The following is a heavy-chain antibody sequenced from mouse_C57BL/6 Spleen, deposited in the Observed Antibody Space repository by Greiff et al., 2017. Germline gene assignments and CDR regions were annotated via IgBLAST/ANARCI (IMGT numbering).Heavy chain of an antibody. CDR1: GFTFSDYG. J-gene: IGHJ1*03. CDR3: AYGSSYRYFDV. V-gene: IGHV5-17*01. Sequence: EVKVVESGGGLVKPGGSLKLSCAASGFTFSDYGMHWVRQAPEKGLEWVAYISSGSSTIYYADTVKGRFTISRDNAKNTLFLQMTSLRSEDTAMYYCAYGSSYRYFDVWGTGTTVTVSS. CDR2: ISSGSSTI. D-gene: IGHD1-1*01.